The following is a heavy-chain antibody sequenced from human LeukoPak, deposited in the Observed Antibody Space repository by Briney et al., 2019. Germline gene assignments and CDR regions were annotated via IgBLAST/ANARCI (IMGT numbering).Heavy chain of an antibody. D-gene: IGHD2-2*01. CDR1: GFTFSSYA. CDR2: ISGSGGST. CDR3: AKCRVVVPAATDY. V-gene: IGHV3-23*01. J-gene: IGHJ4*02. Sequence: PGGSLRLSCAASGFTFSSYAMGWVRQAPGKGLEWVSAISGSGGSTYYADSVKGRFTISRDNSKNTLYLQMNSLRAEDTAVYYGAKCRVVVPAATDYWGQGTLVSVSS.